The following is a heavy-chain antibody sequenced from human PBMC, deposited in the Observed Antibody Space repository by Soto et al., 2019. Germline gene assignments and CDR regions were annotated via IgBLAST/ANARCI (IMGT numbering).Heavy chain of an antibody. J-gene: IGHJ4*02. D-gene: IGHD1-20*01. V-gene: IGHV4-39*01. CDR2: VFYTGFT. CDR3: ASSQKGYNWNYFDH. Sequence: PSETLSLTCAVSGGSISGSYYYWGWLRQSPGRGPEWIGSVFYTGFTSYNPSLESRVSVSVDTSKDQFSLKVSAVTAADTAVYYCASSQKGYNWNYFDHWGQGALVTVSS. CDR1: GGSISGSYYY.